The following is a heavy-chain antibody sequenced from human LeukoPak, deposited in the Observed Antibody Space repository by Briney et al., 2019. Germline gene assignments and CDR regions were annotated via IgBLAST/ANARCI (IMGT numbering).Heavy chain of an antibody. CDR1: GFTFSSYG. CDR3: AKDGVRYFDWLSPEKIDY. D-gene: IGHD3-9*01. Sequence: GGTLRLSCAASGFTFSSYGMSWVRQAPGKGLEWVSAISGSGGSTYYADSVKGRFTISRDNSKNTLYLQMNSLRAEDTAVYYCAKDGVRYFDWLSPEKIDYWGHGTLVTVSS. V-gene: IGHV3-23*01. J-gene: IGHJ4*01. CDR2: ISGSGGST.